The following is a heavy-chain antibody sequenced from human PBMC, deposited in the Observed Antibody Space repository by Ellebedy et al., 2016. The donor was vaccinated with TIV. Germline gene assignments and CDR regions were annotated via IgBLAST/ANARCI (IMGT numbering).Heavy chain of an antibody. CDR1: GYSFTSYW. CDR3: ARYVRFGELYYYYYGMDV. J-gene: IGHJ6*02. Sequence: KVSXKGSGYSFTSYWIGWVRQLPGKGLEWTGIIYPGDSDTRYSPSFQGQVTISADKSISTAYLQWSSLKASDTAMYYCARYVRFGELYYYYYGMDVWGQGTTVTVSS. CDR2: IYPGDSDT. D-gene: IGHD3-10*01. V-gene: IGHV5-51*01.